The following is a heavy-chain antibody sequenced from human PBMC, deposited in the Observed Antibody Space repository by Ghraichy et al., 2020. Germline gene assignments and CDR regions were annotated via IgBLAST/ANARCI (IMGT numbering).Heavy chain of an antibody. CDR1: DYSISNGYF. D-gene: IGHD3-16*01. Sequence: ESLNISCVVSDYSISNGYFWGWVRQPPGKGLQWIGTIYHSGTTYYNPSLESRVSISVDTSKNHFSLKLTSVTAADTAVYYCARVMTYVFDYWGQGTLVTVSS. CDR2: IYHSGTT. J-gene: IGHJ4*02. V-gene: IGHV4-38-2*01. CDR3: ARVMTYVFDY.